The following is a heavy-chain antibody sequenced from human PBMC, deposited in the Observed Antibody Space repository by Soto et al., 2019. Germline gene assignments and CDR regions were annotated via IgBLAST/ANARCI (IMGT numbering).Heavy chain of an antibody. Sequence: SETLSLTCAVYGGSFSGYYWSWIRQPPGKGLEWIGEINHSGSTNYNPSLKSRVTISVDTSKNQFSLKLSSVTAADTAVYYCAGDCSSTSCWDNYYYYGMDVWGQGTTVTVSS. CDR3: AGDCSSTSCWDNYYYYGMDV. J-gene: IGHJ6*02. CDR1: GGSFSGYY. CDR2: INHSGST. V-gene: IGHV4-34*01. D-gene: IGHD2-2*01.